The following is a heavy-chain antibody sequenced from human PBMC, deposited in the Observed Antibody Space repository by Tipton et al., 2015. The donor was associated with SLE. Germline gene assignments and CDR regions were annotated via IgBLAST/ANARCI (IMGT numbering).Heavy chain of an antibody. V-gene: IGHV4-61*02. Sequence: TLSLTCTVSGGSITSGSYYWSWIRQPAGKGLEWIGRVYATGSTYYNPSLKSRLTISLDTSKNQFSLKLSSVTAADTAVYYCARGGWFDAWGPGILVTVSS. CDR1: GGSITSGSYY. J-gene: IGHJ5*02. CDR3: ARGGWFDA. CDR2: VYATGST.